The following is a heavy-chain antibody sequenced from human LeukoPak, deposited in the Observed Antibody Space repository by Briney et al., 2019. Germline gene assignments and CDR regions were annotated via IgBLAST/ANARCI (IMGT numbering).Heavy chain of an antibody. Sequence: ASVKVSCKASGYTFTGYYMHWVRQAPGQGLEWMGWINPNSGGTNYAQKFQGWVTMTRDTSISTAYMELSRLRSDDTAVYYCARGGRRYDSSGYSIDYWSQGTLVTVSS. D-gene: IGHD3-22*01. J-gene: IGHJ4*02. CDR1: GYTFTGYY. CDR2: INPNSGGT. V-gene: IGHV1-2*04. CDR3: ARGGRRYDSSGYSIDY.